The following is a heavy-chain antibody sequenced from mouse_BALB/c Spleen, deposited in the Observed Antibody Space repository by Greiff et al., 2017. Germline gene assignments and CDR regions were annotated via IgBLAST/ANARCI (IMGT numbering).Heavy chain of an antibody. D-gene: IGHD2-10*02. CDR3: TRHVEYGNLYAMDY. V-gene: IGHV1-69*02. CDR2: IYPSDSYT. CDR1: GYTFTSYW. J-gene: IGHJ4*01. Sequence: QVQLQQPGAELVRPGASVKLSCKASGYTFTSYWINWVKQRPGQGLEWIGNIYPSDSYTNYNQKFKDKATLTVDKSSSTAYMQLSSPTSEDSAVYYCTRHVEYGNLYAMDYWGQGTSVTVSS.